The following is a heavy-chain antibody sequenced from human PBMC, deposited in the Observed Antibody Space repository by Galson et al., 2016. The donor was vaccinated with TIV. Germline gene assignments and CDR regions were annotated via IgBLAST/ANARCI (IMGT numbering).Heavy chain of an antibody. CDR2: IYPGDSDT. Sequence: QSGAEVKQPGESLKISCKGSGYGLTNYWIGWVRQMPGEGLEWVGIIYPGDSDTRYRPSFQGQVIISADKSIVSAGESITTAYLQWTSLNAADTAMYYCARLDDLGSWIVYWGQGTLVSVSS. J-gene: IGHJ4*02. V-gene: IGHV5-51*03. CDR1: GYGLTNYW. D-gene: IGHD3-10*01. CDR3: ARLDDLGSWIVY.